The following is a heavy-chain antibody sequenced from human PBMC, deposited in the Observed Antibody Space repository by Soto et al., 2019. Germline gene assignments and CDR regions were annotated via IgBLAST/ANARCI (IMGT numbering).Heavy chain of an antibody. CDR3: ARSYDSSGYYFRSVEY. D-gene: IGHD3-22*01. CDR1: GFTFKSYG. J-gene: IGHJ4*02. CDR2: VSFDGTEK. Sequence: HPGGSLRLSCAVSGFTFKSYGMYWARQAPGKGLEWVAGVSFDGTEKSYADTVKGRFTISRDNSKNTLYLEMNSMRAEDTVVYYCARSYDSSGYYFRSVEYWGQGTVVTVSS. V-gene: IGHV3-33*07.